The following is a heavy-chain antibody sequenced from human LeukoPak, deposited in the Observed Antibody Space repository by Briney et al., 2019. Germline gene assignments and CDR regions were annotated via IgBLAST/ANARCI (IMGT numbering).Heavy chain of an antibody. CDR2: IIPIFGTA. CDR3: ASSYEGDNYYGMDV. V-gene: IGHV1-69*13. Sequence: SVKVSCKASGGTFSVYAIGGGRQAPGQGLEWMGGIIPIFGTANYAQKFQGRVTITADESTSTAYMELSSLRSEDAAVYYCASSYEGDNYYGMDVWGQGTTVTVSS. CDR1: GGTFSVYA. J-gene: IGHJ6*02. D-gene: IGHD3-3*01.